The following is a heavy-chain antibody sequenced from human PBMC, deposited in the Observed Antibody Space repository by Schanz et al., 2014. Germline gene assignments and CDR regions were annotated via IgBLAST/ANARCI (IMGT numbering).Heavy chain of an antibody. V-gene: IGHV3-48*01. CDR2: ISSSSSTI. J-gene: IGHJ4*02. D-gene: IGHD2-2*01. Sequence: EVQLVESGGGLVQPGGSLRLSCAASGFTFSGYSMNWVRQAPGKGLEWVAYISSSSSTIHYADSVKGRFTISRDNSTNTVYLQMNSLRPGDTAVYYCARESSNDIVLVPGAVFDHWGQGTLVTVSS. CDR3: ARESSNDIVLVPGAVFDH. CDR1: GFTFSGYS.